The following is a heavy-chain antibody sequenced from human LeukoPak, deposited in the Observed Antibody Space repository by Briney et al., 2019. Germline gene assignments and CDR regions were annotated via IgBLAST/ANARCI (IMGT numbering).Heavy chain of an antibody. Sequence: GESLKISCKGSGYSFTSYWIGWVRQMPGKGLEWMGIIYPGDSDTRYSPSFQGQVTISADKSISTAYLQWSSLKASDTAMYYCARHDSPSSSRNQPLDYWGQGTLVTVSS. J-gene: IGHJ4*02. V-gene: IGHV5-51*01. CDR1: GYSFTSYW. D-gene: IGHD6-13*01. CDR2: IYPGDSDT. CDR3: ARHDSPSSSRNQPLDY.